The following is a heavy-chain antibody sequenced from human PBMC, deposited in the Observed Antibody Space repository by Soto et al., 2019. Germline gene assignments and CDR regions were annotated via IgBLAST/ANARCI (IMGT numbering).Heavy chain of an antibody. CDR1: GFTFSSYS. Sequence: LRLSCAASGFTFSSYSMNWVRQAPGKGLECVSSISSSSSYIYYADSVKGRFTISRDNAKNSLYLQMNSLRAEDTAVYYCARVYDFWSGYPDYWGQGTLVTVSS. V-gene: IGHV3-21*01. D-gene: IGHD3-3*01. J-gene: IGHJ4*02. CDR3: ARVYDFWSGYPDY. CDR2: ISSSSSYI.